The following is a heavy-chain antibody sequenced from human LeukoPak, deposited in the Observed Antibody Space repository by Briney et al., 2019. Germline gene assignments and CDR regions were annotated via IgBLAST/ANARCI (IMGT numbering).Heavy chain of an antibody. CDR1: GFTFTGYA. CDR3: AKICSSTSCYGYYYYMDV. V-gene: IGHV3-30-3*02. CDR2: ISYDETSQ. D-gene: IGHD2-2*01. Sequence: GGSLRLSCAASGFTFTGYAMNWVRQAPGKGLEWVSIISYDETSQYYADSVKGRFTISRDNSKNTLYLQMNSLRAEDTAVYYCAKICSSTSCYGYYYYMDVWGKGTTVTVSS. J-gene: IGHJ6*03.